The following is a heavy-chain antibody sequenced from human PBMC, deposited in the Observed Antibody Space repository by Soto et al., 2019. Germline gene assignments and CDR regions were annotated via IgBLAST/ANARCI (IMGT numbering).Heavy chain of an antibody. V-gene: IGHV4-30-4*01. CDR3: ARDGNDKGYFDY. J-gene: IGHJ4*02. D-gene: IGHD3-22*01. CDR2: IYYRGST. CDR1: GGSISSGDYY. Sequence: QVQLQESGPGLVKPSQTLSLTCTVSGGSISSGDYYWSWIRQPPGKGLEWIGYIYYRGSTYYNQSHKSRVTISVDTSKNQFSLKLSSVTAADTAVYYCARDGNDKGYFDYWGQGTLVTVSS.